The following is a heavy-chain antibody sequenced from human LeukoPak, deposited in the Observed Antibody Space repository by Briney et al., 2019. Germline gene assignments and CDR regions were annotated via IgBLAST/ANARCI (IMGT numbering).Heavy chain of an antibody. V-gene: IGHV1-18*01. J-gene: IGHJ6*02. D-gene: IGHD2-2*02. CDR2: ISAYNGNT. Sequence: ASVKVSCKASGYTFTSYGISWVRQAPGQGLEWMGWISAYNGNTNYAQKLQGRVTMTTDTSTSTAYMELRSLRSDDAAVYYCARIPYLYYYYGMDVWGQGTTVTVSS. CDR3: ARIPYLYYYYGMDV. CDR1: GYTFTSYG.